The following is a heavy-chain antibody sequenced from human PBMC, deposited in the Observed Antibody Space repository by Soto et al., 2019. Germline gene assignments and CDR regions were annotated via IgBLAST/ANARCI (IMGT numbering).Heavy chain of an antibody. CDR3: VSLGDVMDV. J-gene: IGHJ6*02. Sequence: EVQLVESGGGLIQPGGSLRLSCAASGFTVSSNYMSWVRQAPGKGLERVSVIYSGGSTYYADSVKGRFTISRDNSTNTLYLQMNSLRAGYTAGYYCVSLGDVMDVWGQGTTVTVSS. CDR1: GFTVSSNY. V-gene: IGHV3-53*01. CDR2: IYSGGST.